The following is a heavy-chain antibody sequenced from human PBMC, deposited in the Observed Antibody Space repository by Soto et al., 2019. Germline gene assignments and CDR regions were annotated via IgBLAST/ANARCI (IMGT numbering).Heavy chain of an antibody. CDR1: GGTFSSYA. D-gene: IGHD1-7*01. J-gene: IGHJ6*02. CDR3: ASSSWAGTIFYYGMDV. Sequence: GASVKVSCKASGGTFSSYAMHWVRQAPGQRLEWMGWINTANGNARYSQNFQGRVTITRDTSASTAYMELSSLRSEDTAVYFCASSSWAGTIFYYGMDVWGQGTTVTVSS. V-gene: IGHV1-3*04. CDR2: INTANGNA.